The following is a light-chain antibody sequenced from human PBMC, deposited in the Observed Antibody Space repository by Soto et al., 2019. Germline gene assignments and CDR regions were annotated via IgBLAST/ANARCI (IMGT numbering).Light chain of an antibody. V-gene: IGLV2-23*01. CDR3: CSYAGSLGYV. J-gene: IGLJ1*01. CDR1: SSDVGSYKL. Sequence: QSALPQTASVSGSPGQSITISCTGTSSDVGSYKLVSWYQQNPGKAPKLMIYEGSKRPSGVSNRLSGYKSGNTDSLTISGLQAEDEADYYCCSYAGSLGYVVGTGTKVTVL. CDR2: EGS.